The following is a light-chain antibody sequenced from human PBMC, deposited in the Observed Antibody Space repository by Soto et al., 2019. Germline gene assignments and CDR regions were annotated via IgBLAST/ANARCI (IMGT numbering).Light chain of an antibody. Sequence: DIQMTQSPSSVSASVGDRVTITCRASQAVSSWLAWYQQKPGKAPKLLIYGASSLQGGVPSRFSGSGFGTDFTLTISSLQPEDSATYYCQQANSFPFTFGGGTKVDIK. V-gene: IGKV1D-12*01. CDR3: QQANSFPFT. CDR2: GAS. CDR1: QAVSSW. J-gene: IGKJ4*01.